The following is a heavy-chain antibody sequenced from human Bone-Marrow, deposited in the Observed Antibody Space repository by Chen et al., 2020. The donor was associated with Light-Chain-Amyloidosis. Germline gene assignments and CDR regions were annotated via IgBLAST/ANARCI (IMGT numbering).Heavy chain of an antibody. CDR1: GDTLDRYS. D-gene: IGHD3-3*01. V-gene: IGHV1-18*04. CDR2: ISAYNGNT. Sequence: QVQLTQSGAELRKPGSSVKVSCKSSGDTLDRYSISWVRQAPGQGLEWMGWISAYNGNTNYAQKLQGRVTMTTDTSTSTAYMELRSLRSDDTAVYYCARELAGITIFGVVTAPDYWGQGTLVTCLL. J-gene: IGHJ4*02. CDR3: ARELAGITIFGVVTAPDY.